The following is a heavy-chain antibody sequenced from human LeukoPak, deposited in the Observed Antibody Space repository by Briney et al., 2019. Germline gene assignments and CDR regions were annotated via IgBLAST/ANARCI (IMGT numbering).Heavy chain of an antibody. CDR2: INSDESTT. Sequence: GGSLRLSCAASGFTFSRYWMHWVRQAPGEALVWVSRINSDESTTTYADSVKGRFTISRDNAKNTLYLQMNSLRAEDTAVYYCTKDMGNNWVFDYWGQGTLVTVSS. CDR3: TKDMGNNWVFDY. CDR1: GFTFSRYW. J-gene: IGHJ4*02. D-gene: IGHD1-20*01. V-gene: IGHV3-74*01.